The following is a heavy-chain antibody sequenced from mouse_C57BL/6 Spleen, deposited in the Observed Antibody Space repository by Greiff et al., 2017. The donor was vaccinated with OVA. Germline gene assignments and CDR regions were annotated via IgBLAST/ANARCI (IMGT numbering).Heavy chain of an antibody. Sequence: QVQLQQPGAELVKPGASVKLSCKASGYTFTSYWMHWVKHRPGQGLEWIGMIHPNSGSTNYNEKFKSKATLTEDKSSSTAYMQLRSLTSEDSAVYYCARPLLYGSSLDYWGQGTTLTVSS. D-gene: IGHD1-1*01. CDR3: ARPLLYGSSLDY. V-gene: IGHV1-64*01. CDR1: GYTFTSYW. J-gene: IGHJ2*01. CDR2: IHPNSGST.